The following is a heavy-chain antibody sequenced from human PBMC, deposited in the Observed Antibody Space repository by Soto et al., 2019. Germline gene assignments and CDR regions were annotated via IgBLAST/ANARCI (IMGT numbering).Heavy chain of an antibody. CDR2: IKSKTDGGTT. D-gene: IGHD3-22*01. J-gene: IGHJ3*02. CDR1: GFTFSNAW. CDR3: TTDPIVVVRGAFDI. V-gene: IGHV3-15*07. Sequence: EVQLVESGGGLVKPGGSLRLSCAASGFTFSNAWMNWVRQAPGKGLEWVGRIKSKTDGGTTDYAAPVKGRFTISRDDSKNTLYLQMNSLKTEDTAVYYCTTDPIVVVRGAFDIWGQGTMVTVSS.